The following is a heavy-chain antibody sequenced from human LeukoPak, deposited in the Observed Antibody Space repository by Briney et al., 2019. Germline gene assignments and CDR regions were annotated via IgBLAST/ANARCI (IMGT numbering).Heavy chain of an antibody. CDR3: ARNSGYSSSWYWFDP. D-gene: IGHD6-13*01. J-gene: IGHJ5*02. CDR2: INPNSGVT. CDR1: GYTFTAYH. V-gene: IGHV1-2*02. Sequence: ASVKVSCKASGYTFTAYHIYWVRQAPGQGLEWMGWINPNSGVTNYAQKFQGRVTMTRDTSISTAYMELSSLRSDDTAVYYCARNSGYSSSWYWFDPWGQGTLLSVSS.